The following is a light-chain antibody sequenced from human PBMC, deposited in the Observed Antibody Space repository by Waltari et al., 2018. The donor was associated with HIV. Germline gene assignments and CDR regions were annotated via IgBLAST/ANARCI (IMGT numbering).Light chain of an antibody. CDR3: ATWDDSLSGVV. CDR1: SSTIGSNS. CDR2: RDN. Sequence: QSVLTQPPSASGTPGQRVTIHCSGSSSTIGSNSVTWYQQHPGPAPKLLIYRDNHRLSGVPYRFSGSKSGTSASLAISGLRSDDEADYYCATWDDSLSGVVFGGGTKVTVL. V-gene: IGLV1-47*01. J-gene: IGLJ2*01.